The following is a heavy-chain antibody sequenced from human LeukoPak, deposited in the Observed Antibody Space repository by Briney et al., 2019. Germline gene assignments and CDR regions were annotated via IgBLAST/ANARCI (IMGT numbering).Heavy chain of an antibody. CDR1: GGSITSNSYY. V-gene: IGHV4-39*07. J-gene: IGHJ4*02. D-gene: IGHD2-2*01. CDR2: FTYSGST. CDR3: ARERREQLLPPYTRSVTYFDY. Sequence: PSETLSLTCTVSGGSITSNSYYWGWIRQPPGKGLEWIGSFTYSGSTYYNPSLKRRVTISIDTFKNQFSLKLSSVTAADTAVYYCARERREQLLPPYTRSVTYFDYWGQGTLVTVSS.